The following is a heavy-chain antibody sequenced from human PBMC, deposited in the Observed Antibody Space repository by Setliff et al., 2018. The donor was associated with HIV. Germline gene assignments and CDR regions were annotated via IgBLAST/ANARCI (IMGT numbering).Heavy chain of an antibody. CDR3: ARRDPAALSPFDC. V-gene: IGHV1-18*01. Sequence: ASVKVSCKASGYIFISYGFSWVRQAPGQGLEWMGWISAYNGNTNYAQKLQGRVTMTTDTSTSTAYMELRNLRSDDTAVYYCARRDPAALSPFDCWGQGTLVTVSS. J-gene: IGHJ4*02. CDR1: GYIFISYG. D-gene: IGHD2-15*01. CDR2: ISAYNGNT.